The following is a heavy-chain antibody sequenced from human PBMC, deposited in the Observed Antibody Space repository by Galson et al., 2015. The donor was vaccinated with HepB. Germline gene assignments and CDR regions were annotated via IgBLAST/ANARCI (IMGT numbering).Heavy chain of an antibody. D-gene: IGHD4-23*01. CDR2: INTGNGNT. Sequence: SVKVSCKASGYTFTTYSMHWVRQAPGQRLEWMGWINTGNGNTKYSQKFQGRVTITRDTSANTTYVGLSSLRSEDTAVYYCARGAGGNFQSAYAFHIWGQGTMVTVSS. J-gene: IGHJ3*02. CDR1: GYTFTTYS. CDR3: ARGAGGNFQSAYAFHI. V-gene: IGHV1-3*04.